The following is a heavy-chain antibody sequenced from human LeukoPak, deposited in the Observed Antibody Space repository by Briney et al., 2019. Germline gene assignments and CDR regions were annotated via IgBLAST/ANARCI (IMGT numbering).Heavy chain of an antibody. J-gene: IGHJ4*02. V-gene: IGHV3-30-3*01. CDR3: AKKMTITGWLYYFDY. Sequence: GRSLRLSCAASRFTFSSYAMHWVRQAPGKGLEWVAVISYDGSNKYYADSVKGRFTVSRDNSKNTLYLQMNSLRAEDTAVYYCAKKMTITGWLYYFDYWGQGTLVTVSS. CDR2: ISYDGSNK. CDR1: RFTFSSYA. D-gene: IGHD5-24*01.